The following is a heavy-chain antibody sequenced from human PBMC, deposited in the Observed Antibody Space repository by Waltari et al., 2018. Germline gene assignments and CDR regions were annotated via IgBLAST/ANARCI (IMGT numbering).Heavy chain of an antibody. V-gene: IGHV3-23*04. CDR1: GFTFSTYA. Sequence: EVQLVESGGGLVQPGASLRLSCAASGFTFSTYAMRRVRQAPGKGLEWVSAISGRGGGTYSADHVKGRFTISRDNSKNTLYLQMNSLRAEDTAIYYCAKGGSPSCGGDCYFDYWGQGTLVTVSS. J-gene: IGHJ4*02. CDR2: ISGRGGGT. CDR3: AKGGSPSCGGDCYFDY. D-gene: IGHD2-21*01.